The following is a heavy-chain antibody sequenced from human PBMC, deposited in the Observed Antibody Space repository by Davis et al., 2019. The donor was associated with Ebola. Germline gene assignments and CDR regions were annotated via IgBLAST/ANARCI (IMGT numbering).Heavy chain of an antibody. CDR3: ARGRNGGWDFDY. CDR1: GYTFNIYG. CDR2: ISAYNGDT. D-gene: IGHD6-19*01. V-gene: IGHV1-18*01. Sequence: ASVKVSCKASGYTFNIYGIGWLRQAPGQGLEWMGWISAYNGDTNYAQKFQGRLTLTTDTSRSTAYMELRSLKSDDTAEYFCARGRNGGWDFDYWGQGTLVTVSS. J-gene: IGHJ4*02.